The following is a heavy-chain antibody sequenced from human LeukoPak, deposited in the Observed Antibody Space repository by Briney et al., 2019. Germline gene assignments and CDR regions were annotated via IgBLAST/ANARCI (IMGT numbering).Heavy chain of an antibody. V-gene: IGHV7-4-1*02. CDR2: INANTGIP. J-gene: IGHJ4*02. Sequence: ASVKVSCKSSGYSFTSYSITWVRQAPGQGLEWVGWINANTGIPTYAQGFTGRFVFSLDTSVSTAYLQISSLKAEDTAVYYCAREVLRFDYWGQGTLVTVSS. CDR3: AREVLRFDY. CDR1: GYSFTSYS.